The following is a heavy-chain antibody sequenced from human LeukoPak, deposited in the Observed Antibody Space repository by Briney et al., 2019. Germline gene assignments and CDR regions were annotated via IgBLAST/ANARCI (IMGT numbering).Heavy chain of an antibody. V-gene: IGHV1-2*02. CDR2: INPNSGGT. CDR1: GYTFTGYY. J-gene: IGHJ4*02. CDR3: ARGEAAVAETGFDY. D-gene: IGHD6-19*01. Sequence: ASVKVSCKAPGYTFTGYYMHWVRQAPGQGLEWMGWINPNSGGTNYAQKFQGRVTMTRDTSISTAYMELSRLRSDDTAVYYCARGEAAVAETGFDYWGQGTLVTVSS.